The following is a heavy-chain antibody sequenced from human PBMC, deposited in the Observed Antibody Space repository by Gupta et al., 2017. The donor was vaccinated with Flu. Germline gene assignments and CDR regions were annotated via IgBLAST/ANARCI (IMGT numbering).Heavy chain of an antibody. V-gene: IGHV4-34*01. D-gene: IGHD3-16*02. CDR3: ARGWGITFGGVIAQ. Sequence: FSGYYWGWIRQPPGKGLEWIGKINHSGSTNYNSSLKSRVTISVDTSKNQFSLKLTSVTAADTAVYYCARGWGITFGGVIAQWGQGTLVTVSS. J-gene: IGHJ4*02. CDR2: INHSGST. CDR1: FSGYY.